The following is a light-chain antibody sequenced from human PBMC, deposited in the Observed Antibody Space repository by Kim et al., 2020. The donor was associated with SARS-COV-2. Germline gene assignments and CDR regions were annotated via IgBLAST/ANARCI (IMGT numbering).Light chain of an antibody. CDR3: QQHATSPLT. CDR2: DVS. Sequence: SPGERVTLSCRASQVITNAYLAWYQQKPGQAPRLLMYDVSTRATGIPDRFSGRGSGTDFTLTISRLEPEDFAVYYCQQHATSPLTFGGGTKVEIK. V-gene: IGKV3-20*01. J-gene: IGKJ4*01. CDR1: QVITNAY.